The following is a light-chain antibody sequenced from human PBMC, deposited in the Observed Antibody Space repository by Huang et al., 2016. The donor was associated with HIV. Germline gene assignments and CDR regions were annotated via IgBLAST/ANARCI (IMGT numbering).Light chain of an antibody. CDR1: QNINAD. CDR2: GAS. Sequence: EIVMTQSPATLSVSPGERATLSCRASQNINADLAWYQHKPCQAPRRLIYGASTSATDVPARFSGSGAGTDVTLTISSLQSEDCAIYYCQQYNIRPPFTFGQGTKLEIK. CDR3: QQYNIRPPFT. J-gene: IGKJ2*01. V-gene: IGKV3-15*01.